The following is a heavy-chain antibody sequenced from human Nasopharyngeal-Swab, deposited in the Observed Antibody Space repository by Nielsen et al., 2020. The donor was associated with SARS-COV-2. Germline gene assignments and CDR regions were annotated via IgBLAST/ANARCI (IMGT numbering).Heavy chain of an antibody. Sequence: SLKLSCAASGFTFSSYAMSWVRQAPGKGLEWVSAISGSGGSTYSADPVKGRFTISRDNSKNTLYLQMNSLRSEDTAVYYCAKEVAAAIGEYYFDYWGQGTLVTVSS. CDR2: ISGSGGST. D-gene: IGHD6-13*01. V-gene: IGHV3-23*01. CDR3: AKEVAAAIGEYYFDY. J-gene: IGHJ4*02. CDR1: GFTFSSYA.